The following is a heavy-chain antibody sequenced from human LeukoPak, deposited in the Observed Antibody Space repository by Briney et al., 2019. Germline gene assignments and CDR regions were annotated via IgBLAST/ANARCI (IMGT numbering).Heavy chain of an antibody. D-gene: IGHD3-3*01. CDR1: GYTFTSYD. V-gene: IGHV1-8*01. CDR2: MNPNSGNT. CDR3: ARRYYDFWSGYHLDYYYYYMDV. J-gene: IGHJ6*03. Sequence: GASVKVSCKASGYTFTSYDINWVRQATGQGLEWMGWMNPNSGNTGYAQKFQGRVTMTRNTSISTAYMELSSLRSEDTAVYYCARRYYDFWSGYHLDYYYYYMDVWGKGTTVTVSS.